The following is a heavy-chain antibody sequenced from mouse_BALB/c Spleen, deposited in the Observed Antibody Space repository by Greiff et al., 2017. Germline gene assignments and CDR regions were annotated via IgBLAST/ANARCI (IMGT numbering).Heavy chain of an antibody. J-gene: IGHJ4*01. CDR2: IAPGSGST. D-gene: IGHD2-4*01. V-gene: IGHV1S41*01. CDR1: GYTFTSYW. CDR3: ARRDDYGAMDY. Sequence: DLVKPGASVKLSCKASGYTFTSYWINWIKQRPGQGLEWIGRIAPGSGSTYYNEMFKGKATLTVDTSSSTAYIQLSSLSSEDSAVYVCARRDDYGAMDYWGQGTSVTVAA.